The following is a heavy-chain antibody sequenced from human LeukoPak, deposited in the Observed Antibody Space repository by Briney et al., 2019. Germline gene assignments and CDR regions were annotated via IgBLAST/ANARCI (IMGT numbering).Heavy chain of an antibody. Sequence: PGGSLRLSCAASGFTFSSYAMSWVRQAPGKGLEWVSAITGSGGTTYYADSVKGRFTISRDNSNNTLYLQMNSLRAEDTVVYYCAKHTLVVTAIYYWGQGTLVTVSS. CDR1: GFTFSSYA. V-gene: IGHV3-23*01. D-gene: IGHD2-21*02. CDR3: AKHTLVVTAIYY. J-gene: IGHJ4*02. CDR2: ITGSGGTT.